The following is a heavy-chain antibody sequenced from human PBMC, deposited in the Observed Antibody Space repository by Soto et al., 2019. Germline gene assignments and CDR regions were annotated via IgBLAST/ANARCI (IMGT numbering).Heavy chain of an antibody. J-gene: IGHJ6*02. D-gene: IGHD6-13*01. CDR2: IYYSGST. V-gene: IGHV4-59*12. CDR3: ARGRLAAAGGYGMDA. Sequence: SETLSLTCTVSGGSISSYYWSWIRQPPGKGLEWIGYIYYSGSTNYNPSLKSRVTISVDTSKNQFSLRLSSVTAADTAVYYCARGRLAAAGGYGMDAWGQGTTVTVSS. CDR1: GGSISSYY.